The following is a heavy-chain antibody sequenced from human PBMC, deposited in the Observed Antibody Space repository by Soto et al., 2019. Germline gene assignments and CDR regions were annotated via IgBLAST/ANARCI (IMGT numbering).Heavy chain of an antibody. V-gene: IGHV4-39*01. CDR1: GGSISSSSYY. J-gene: IGHJ4*02. D-gene: IGHD3-16*02. CDR2: IYYSGST. CDR3: ARGVWGSYRYQPHPFDY. Sequence: SETLSLTCTVSGGSISSSSYYWGWIRQPPGKGLEWIGSIYYSGSTYYNPSLKSRVTISVDTSKNQFSLKLSSVTAADTAVYYCARGVWGSYRYQPHPFDYWGQGTLVTVSS.